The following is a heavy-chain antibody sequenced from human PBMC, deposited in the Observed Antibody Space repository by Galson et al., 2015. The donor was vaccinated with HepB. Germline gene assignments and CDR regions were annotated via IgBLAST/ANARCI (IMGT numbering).Heavy chain of an antibody. CDR3: ATRSGASGWYSYFQH. V-gene: IGHV3-21*04. J-gene: IGHJ1*01. CDR1: GFTFSSYS. D-gene: IGHD6-19*01. CDR2: ISSSSSYI. Sequence: SLRLSCAASGFTFSSYSMNWVRQAPGKGLEWVSSISSSSSYIYYADSVKGRFTISRDNSKSTLFLQMTSVRAEDTAVYYCATRSGASGWYSYFQHWGQGTLVTV.